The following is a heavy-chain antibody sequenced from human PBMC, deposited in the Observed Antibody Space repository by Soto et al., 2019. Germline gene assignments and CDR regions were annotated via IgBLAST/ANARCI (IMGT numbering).Heavy chain of an antibody. J-gene: IGHJ6*01. CDR3: AQIFGVVDGMDV. CDR2: INPNSGGT. D-gene: IGHD3-3*01. CDR1: GYTFTVYY. Sequence: SVKVYFKADGYTFTVYYIHCVRQAPGQGLEWMGWINPNSGGTNYAQKFQGRVTMTRDTSISTAYMELSRLRSDDTAVYYCAQIFGVVDGMDVWGHATTVTVSS. V-gene: IGHV1-2*02.